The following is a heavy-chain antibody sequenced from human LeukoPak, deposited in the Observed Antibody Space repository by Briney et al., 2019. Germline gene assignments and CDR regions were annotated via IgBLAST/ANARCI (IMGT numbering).Heavy chain of an antibody. D-gene: IGHD3-3*01. CDR3: ARSIFGVVMVDAFDI. J-gene: IGHJ4*02. CDR1: GFTFSSYE. Sequence: GGSLRLSCAASGFTFSSYEMNWVRQAPGKGLEWVSYISSSGSTIYYADSVKGRFTISRDNAKNSLYLQMNSLRAEDTAVYYCARSIFGVVMVDAFDIWGQGTLVTVSS. V-gene: IGHV3-48*03. CDR2: ISSSGSTI.